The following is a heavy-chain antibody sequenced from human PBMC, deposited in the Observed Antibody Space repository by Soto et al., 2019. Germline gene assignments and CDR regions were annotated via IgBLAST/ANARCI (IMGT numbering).Heavy chain of an antibody. Sequence: ASVKVSCKASGYTFTSYAMHWVRQAPGQRLEWMGWINAGNGNTKYSQKFQGRVTITRDTSASTAYMELSSLRSEDTAVYYCARDGCSGWYSWFDPRGQGNLVTVSS. CDR3: ARDGCSGWYSWFDP. V-gene: IGHV1-3*01. D-gene: IGHD6-19*01. CDR2: INAGNGNT. CDR1: GYTFTSYA. J-gene: IGHJ5*02.